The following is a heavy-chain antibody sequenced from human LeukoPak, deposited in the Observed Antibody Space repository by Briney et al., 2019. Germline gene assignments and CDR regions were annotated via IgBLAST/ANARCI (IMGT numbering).Heavy chain of an antibody. J-gene: IGHJ4*02. CDR2: INSDGSST. Sequence: PGGSLRLSCAASGFTFSNSWMSWVRQAPGKGLVWVSRINSDGSSTNYADSVKGRFTISRDNAKKTLYLQMNSLRAEDTAVYYCATEGPLPGGHDYWGQGTLVTVSS. V-gene: IGHV3-74*01. D-gene: IGHD2-15*01. CDR3: ATEGPLPGGHDY. CDR1: GFTFSNSW.